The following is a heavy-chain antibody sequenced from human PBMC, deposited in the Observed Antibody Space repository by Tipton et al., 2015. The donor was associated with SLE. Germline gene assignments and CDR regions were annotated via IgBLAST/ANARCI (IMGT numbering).Heavy chain of an antibody. CDR3: ASPRGYSYGSDAFDI. CDR1: GFTFSSYS. V-gene: IGHV3-21*01. D-gene: IGHD5-18*01. J-gene: IGHJ3*02. CDR2: ISSSSSYI. Sequence: SLRLSCAASGFTFSSYSMNWVRQAPGKGLEWVSSISSSSSYIYYADSVKGRFTISRDNAKNSLYLQMNSLRAEDTAVYYCASPRGYSYGSDAFDIWGQGTMVTVSS.